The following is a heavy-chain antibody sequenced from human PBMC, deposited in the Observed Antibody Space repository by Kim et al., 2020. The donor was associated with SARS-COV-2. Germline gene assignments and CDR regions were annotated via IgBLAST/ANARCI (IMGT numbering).Heavy chain of an antibody. CDR3: AKEPPYYDILTGYHIGFSEYNDY. Sequence: GGSLRLSCAASGFTFSSYAMSWVRQAPGKGLEWVSAISGSGGSTYYADSVKGRFTISRDNSKNTLYLQMNSLRAEDTAVYYCAKEPPYYDILTGYHIGFSEYNDYWGQGTLVTVSS. J-gene: IGHJ4*02. D-gene: IGHD3-9*01. V-gene: IGHV3-23*01. CDR2: ISGSGGST. CDR1: GFTFSSYA.